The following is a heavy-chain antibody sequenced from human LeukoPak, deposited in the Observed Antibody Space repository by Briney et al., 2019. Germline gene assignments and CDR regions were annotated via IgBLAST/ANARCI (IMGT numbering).Heavy chain of an antibody. V-gene: IGHV3-21*06. CDR2: ISSSATYI. CDR1: GFTFSDYN. CDR3: ARILVVPAANYYYSYGMDV. J-gene: IGHJ6*02. D-gene: IGHD2-2*01. Sequence: GGSLRLSCAASGFTFSDYNMNWVRPAPGKGLEWVSSISSSATYIYYADSVKGRFTISRDNAKTSLSLQMNSLRAEDTAVYYCARILVVPAANYYYSYGMDVWGQGTTVTVCS.